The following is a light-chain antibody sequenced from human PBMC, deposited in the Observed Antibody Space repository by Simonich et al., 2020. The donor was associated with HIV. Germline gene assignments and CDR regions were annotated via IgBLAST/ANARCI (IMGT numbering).Light chain of an antibody. CDR3: QQRSNWPLT. Sequence: EIVLTQSPATLSLSPGERATLSCRASPRVSSFLAWYQQKPGQAPRLLIYDASNKATGIPARFSGSGSRTDFTLTISSLEPEDFAVYYCQQRSNWPLTFGQGTRLEIK. J-gene: IGKJ5*01. CDR2: DAS. V-gene: IGKV3-11*01. CDR1: PRVSSF.